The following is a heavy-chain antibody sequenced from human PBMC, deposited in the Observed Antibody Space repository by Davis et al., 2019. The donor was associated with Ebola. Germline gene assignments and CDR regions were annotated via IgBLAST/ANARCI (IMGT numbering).Heavy chain of an antibody. Sequence: ASVKVSCKASRYTFTSYDINWVRQATGQGLEWMGWMNPNSGNTGYAQKFQGRVTMTRDTSISTAYMELSSLRSEDTAVYYCARRIAARPSWFDPWGQGTLVTVSS. CDR2: MNPNSGNT. J-gene: IGHJ5*02. V-gene: IGHV1-8*01. CDR3: ARRIAARPSWFDP. CDR1: RYTFTSYD. D-gene: IGHD6-6*01.